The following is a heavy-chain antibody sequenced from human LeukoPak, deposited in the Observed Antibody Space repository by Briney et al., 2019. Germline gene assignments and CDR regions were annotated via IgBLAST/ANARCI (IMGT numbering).Heavy chain of an antibody. CDR2: INHSGST. CDR1: GGSFSGYY. CDR3: ARGVDILTGYPSLDY. D-gene: IGHD3-9*01. V-gene: IGHV4-34*01. J-gene: IGHJ4*02. Sequence: SETLPLTCAVYGGSFSGYYWSWIRQPPGKGLEWIGEINHSGSTNYNPSLKSRVTISVDTSKNQFSLKLSSVTAADTAVYYCARGVDILTGYPSLDYWGQGTLVTVSS.